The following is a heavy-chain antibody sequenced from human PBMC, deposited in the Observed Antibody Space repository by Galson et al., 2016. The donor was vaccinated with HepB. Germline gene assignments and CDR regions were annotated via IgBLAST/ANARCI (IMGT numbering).Heavy chain of an antibody. J-gene: IGHJ4*02. CDR1: GFTFSDYT. Sequence: SLRLSCAASGFTFSDYTMHWIRQAPGQAPGEGLEWVAVISEDGTQKYLADSVKGRFTISRDNSRSILYLQMNSLRREDTAIYHCARSVSSAWHTFDSWGQGTLVPVSS. CDR2: ISEDGTQK. V-gene: IGHV3-30*04. CDR3: ARSVSSAWHTFDS. D-gene: IGHD6-25*01.